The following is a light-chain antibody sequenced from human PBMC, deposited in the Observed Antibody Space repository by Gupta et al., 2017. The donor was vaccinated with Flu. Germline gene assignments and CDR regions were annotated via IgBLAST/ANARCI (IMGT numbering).Light chain of an antibody. CDR3: DEWDDSVGGRL. CDR2: GNN. J-gene: IGLJ2*01. V-gene: IGLV1-44*01. CDR1: VANVGSDS. Sequence: RVSLRCLGRVANVGSDSMDWYQLVPVSAPKLIIDGNNQRPAGVPDRFSDSRSVTSASMTISGVEPGDDGGYYCDEWDDSVGGRLFGGGTRLTVL.